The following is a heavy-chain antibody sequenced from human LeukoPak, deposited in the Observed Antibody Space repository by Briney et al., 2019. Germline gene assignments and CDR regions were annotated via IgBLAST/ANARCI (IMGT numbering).Heavy chain of an antibody. CDR1: GFTFSSYA. CDR3: AKGPYSSGWYKGGQYYLDY. V-gene: IGHV3-23*01. CDR2: ISGSGGST. J-gene: IGHJ4*02. D-gene: IGHD6-19*01. Sequence: GGSLRLSCAASGFTFSSYAMSWVRQAPGKGLEWVSAISGSGGSTYYADSVKGRFTISRDNSKNTLYLQMNSLRAEDTAVYYCAKGPYSSGWYKGGQYYLDYWGQGTLVTVSS.